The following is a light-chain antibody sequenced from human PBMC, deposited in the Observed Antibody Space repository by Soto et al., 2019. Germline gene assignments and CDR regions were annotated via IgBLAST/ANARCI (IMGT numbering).Light chain of an antibody. CDR2: DAS. CDR3: QQSYSTPPT. V-gene: IGKV1-5*01. CDR1: QSIGTW. J-gene: IGKJ1*01. Sequence: IQMTHSPSTLSASVGDRVTITFRASQSIGTWLAWYQRKPGKAPKLLIYDASTLESGVPSRFSGSGSGTEFTLTISSLQPDDFATYYCQQSYSTPPTFGQGTKVDNK.